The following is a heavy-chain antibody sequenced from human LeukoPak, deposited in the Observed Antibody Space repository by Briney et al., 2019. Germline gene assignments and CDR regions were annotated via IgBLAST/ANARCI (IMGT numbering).Heavy chain of an antibody. CDR2: IIPILGIA. V-gene: IGHV1-69*04. D-gene: IGHD3-22*01. CDR1: GYTFTSYG. CDR3: ARAGSFNGGYYYPLDY. Sequence: SVKVSCKASGYTFTSYGISWVRQAPGQGLEWRGRIIPILGIANYAQKFQGRVTITADKSTSTAYMELSSLRSEDTAVYYCARAGSFNGGYYYPLDYWGQGTLVTVSS. J-gene: IGHJ4*02.